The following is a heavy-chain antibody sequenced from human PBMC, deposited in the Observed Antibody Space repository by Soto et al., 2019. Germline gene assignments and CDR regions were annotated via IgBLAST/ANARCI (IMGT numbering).Heavy chain of an antibody. D-gene: IGHD3-16*01. CDR1: GGLFSSFA. J-gene: IGHJ4*02. Sequence: QEQLVQSGAEVKKPGSSVKVSCKDSGGLFSSFAISWVRQAPGPGLEWMGGIIPVFGTTNYAQKFQGRVTITADESTNTAYMALSSLTSDDTAMYYCARGGGPYVWFNEFWGQGTQVTVSS. CDR3: ARGGGPYVWFNEF. V-gene: IGHV1-69*01. CDR2: IIPVFGTT.